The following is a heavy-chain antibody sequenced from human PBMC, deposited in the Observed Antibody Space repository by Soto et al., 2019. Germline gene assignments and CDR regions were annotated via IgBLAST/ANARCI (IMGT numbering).Heavy chain of an antibody. V-gene: IGHV4-34*01. D-gene: IGHD2-21*02. CDR3: ARGFCSCNDCYRQFDS. CDR1: AGSFSGYY. Sequence: SATLSLTCTVHAGSFSGYYRTWIRQPPGKGLEWIGEISHSGITNYNPALKSRVRVSVDTWKNQFSLNLTSVTAADTAVYWCARGFCSCNDCYRQFDSWG. J-gene: IGHJ5*01. CDR2: ISHSGIT.